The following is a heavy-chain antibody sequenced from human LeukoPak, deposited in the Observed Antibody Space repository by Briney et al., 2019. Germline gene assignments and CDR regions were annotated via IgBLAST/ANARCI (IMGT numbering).Heavy chain of an antibody. CDR1: GFTVSSNY. Sequence: PGGSLRLSCTASGFTVSSNYMSWVRQAPGKGLEWVSVIYSGGSTYYADSVKGRFTISRDNSKNTLYLQMNSLRAEDTAVYYCATQVVPAAIYYYYYGMDVWGQGTTVTVSS. V-gene: IGHV3-53*01. CDR2: IYSGGST. D-gene: IGHD2-2*01. CDR3: ATQVVPAAIYYYYYGMDV. J-gene: IGHJ6*02.